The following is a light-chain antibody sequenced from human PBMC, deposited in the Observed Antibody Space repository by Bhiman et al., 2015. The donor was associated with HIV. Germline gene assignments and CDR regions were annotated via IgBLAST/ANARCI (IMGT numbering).Light chain of an antibody. V-gene: IGLV1-40*01. CDR3: GTWHSALSGGGV. CDR1: SSNIGAGYD. CDR2: ANS. Sequence: LTQPPSVSGAPGQRVTISCTGNSSNIGAGYDVHWYQQIPGTAPKLLIYANSNRPSGIPDRFSGSKSGTSATLGITGLQTGDEADYYCGTWHSALSGGGVFGTGTRVTVL. J-gene: IGLJ1*01.